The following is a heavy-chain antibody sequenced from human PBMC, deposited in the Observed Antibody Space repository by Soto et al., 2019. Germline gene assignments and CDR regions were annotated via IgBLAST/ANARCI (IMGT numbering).Heavy chain of an antibody. CDR3: ARVDSKDYFDY. CDR2: ISYDGRSK. V-gene: IGHV3-30*04. CDR1: GFTFSSNA. D-gene: IGHD5-12*01. J-gene: IGHJ4*02. Sequence: QVQLVESGGGVVQPGRSLRLSCAASGFTFSSNAMHWVRQAPGKGLEWVAVISYDGRSKYYADSVKGRFTISRDNSENTLFLQMNSLRDEDTAMYYCARVDSKDYFDYWGQGTLVTVSS.